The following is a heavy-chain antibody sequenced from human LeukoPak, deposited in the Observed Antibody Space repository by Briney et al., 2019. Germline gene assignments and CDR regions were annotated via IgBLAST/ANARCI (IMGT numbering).Heavy chain of an antibody. CDR2: ISSNGGST. V-gene: IGHV3-64*01. CDR3: ARVLSELWFGESGLDY. D-gene: IGHD3-10*01. CDR1: GFTFKNAW. Sequence: PGGSLRLSCAASGFTFKNAWVSWVRQAPGKGLEYVSAISSNGGSTYYANSVKGRFTISRDNSKNTLYLQMGSLRAEDMAVYYCARVLSELWFGESGLDYWGQGTLVTVSS. J-gene: IGHJ4*02.